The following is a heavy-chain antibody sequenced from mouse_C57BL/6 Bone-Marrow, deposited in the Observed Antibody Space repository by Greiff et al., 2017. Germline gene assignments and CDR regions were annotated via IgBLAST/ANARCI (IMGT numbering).Heavy chain of an antibody. D-gene: IGHD1-1*01. V-gene: IGHV1-81*01. CDR1: GYTFTSYG. J-gene: IGHJ2*01. CDR3: ARLPYYYGSTYVNY. Sequence: VQLQQSGAELARPGASVKLSCKASGYTFTSYGISWVKQRTGQGLEWIGEIYPRSGNTYYNEQFKGKATLTADKSSSTAYMELRSLTSEDSAFYICARLPYYYGSTYVNYWGQGTTLTVSS. CDR2: IYPRSGNT.